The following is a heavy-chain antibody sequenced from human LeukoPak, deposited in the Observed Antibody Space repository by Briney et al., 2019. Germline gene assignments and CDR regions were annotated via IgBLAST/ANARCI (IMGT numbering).Heavy chain of an antibody. J-gene: IGHJ4*02. CDR1: GGSFSGYY. D-gene: IGHD3-10*01. V-gene: IGHV4-34*01. Sequence: TSSETLSLTCAVYGGSFSGYYWSWLRQPPGKGLEWIGEINHSGSTNYNPSLKSRVTISVDTSKNQFSLKLSSVTAADTAVYYWARGFSRWFGESRLCYWGQGTLVTVSS. CDR2: INHSGST. CDR3: ARGFSRWFGESRLCY.